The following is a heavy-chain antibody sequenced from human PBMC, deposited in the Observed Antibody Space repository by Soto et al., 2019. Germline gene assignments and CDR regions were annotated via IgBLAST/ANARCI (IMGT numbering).Heavy chain of an antibody. J-gene: IGHJ4*02. D-gene: IGHD2-15*01. CDR1: GISLSTRDFV. V-gene: IGHV4-30-4*01. Sequence: QVQLQESGPGLVKPLQSLSLSCNVSGISLSTRDFVWNWVRQSQGKGLEGIGVIDNSGSTVSKPSILSRLSIVLDTPKYQVSLMLTSVTAADTAVYSCVRSIAGYCSGSACYSGVHHFDSWGRGTVVTVSS. CDR3: VRSIAGYCSGSACYSGVHHFDS. CDR2: IDNSGST.